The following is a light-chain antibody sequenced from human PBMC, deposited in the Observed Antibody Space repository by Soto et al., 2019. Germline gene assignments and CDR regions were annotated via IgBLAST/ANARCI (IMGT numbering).Light chain of an antibody. CDR2: GNS. V-gene: IGLV1-40*01. CDR3: ESYDSSLSGSNVV. CDR1: TSNIGAGYD. J-gene: IGLJ2*01. Sequence: QSVLTQPPSVSGAPGQRGTISCTGSTSNIGAGYDVHWYQQLPGTAPKLLIYGNSNRPSGVPDRFSGSKAGTSASLAITGVQAEDEADYYCESYDSSLSGSNVVFGGGTQLTVL.